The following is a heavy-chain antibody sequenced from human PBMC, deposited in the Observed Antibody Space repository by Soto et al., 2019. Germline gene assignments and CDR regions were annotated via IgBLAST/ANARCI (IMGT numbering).Heavy chain of an antibody. J-gene: IGHJ5*01. V-gene: IGHV6-1*01. Sequence: SQTLSLTCAISGDSVSSSSVTWNWIRQSQSRGLEWLGRTYYRSKWYNDYAESVKSRITINPGTSKNQFSLHLNSVTPDDTAVYYCVGLIGNSWLDFWGQGTLVTVSS. CDR3: VGLIGNSWLDF. CDR1: GDSVSSSSVT. D-gene: IGHD1-26*01. CDR2: TYYRSKWYN.